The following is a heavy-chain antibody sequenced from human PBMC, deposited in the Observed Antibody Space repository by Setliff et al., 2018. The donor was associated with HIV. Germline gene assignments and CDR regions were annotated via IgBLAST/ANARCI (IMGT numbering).Heavy chain of an antibody. CDR3: ARLKGQYSSSSGRIWFDP. CDR2: INDSGST. D-gene: IGHD6-6*01. Sequence: PSETLSLTCAVYGGSFSDYYWTWIRQPPGKGLEWIGEINDSGSTNYNPSLKSRVTMSVDTTKNQFSLKLSSVTAADTAVYYCARLKGQYSSSSGRIWFDPWGQGTQVTVSS. J-gene: IGHJ5*02. CDR1: GGSFSDYY. V-gene: IGHV4-34*01.